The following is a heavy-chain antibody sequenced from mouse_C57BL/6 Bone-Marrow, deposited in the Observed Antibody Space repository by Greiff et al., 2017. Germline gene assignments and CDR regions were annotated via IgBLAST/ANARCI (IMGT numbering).Heavy chain of an antibody. J-gene: IGHJ4*01. V-gene: IGHV1-85*01. CDR3: ATITTVVSRGYAMDY. CDR2: IYPRDGST. D-gene: IGHD1-1*01. CDR1: GYTFTSYD. Sequence: VQVVESGPELVKPGASVKLSCKASGYTFTSYDINWVKQRPGQGLEWIGWIYPRDGSTKYNEKFKGKATLTVDTSSSTAYMELHSLTSEDSAVYFCATITTVVSRGYAMDYWGQGTSVTVSS.